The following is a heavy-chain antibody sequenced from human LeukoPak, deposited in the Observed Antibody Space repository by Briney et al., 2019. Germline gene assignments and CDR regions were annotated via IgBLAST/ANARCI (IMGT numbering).Heavy chain of an antibody. CDR3: TRGPIHIWLYYGMDV. J-gene: IGHJ6*04. Sequence: GGSLRLSCTASGFTFGDHAMSGVRQAPGKGLEWVGVIRSKADGGTTEYAACVKCRFTISRDDSKSIAYLQMNSLQTEDPAVYSCTRGPIHIWLYYGMDVWGEGATVIVSS. CDR2: IRSKADGGTT. D-gene: IGHD5-18*01. CDR1: GFTFGDHA. V-gene: IGHV3-49*04.